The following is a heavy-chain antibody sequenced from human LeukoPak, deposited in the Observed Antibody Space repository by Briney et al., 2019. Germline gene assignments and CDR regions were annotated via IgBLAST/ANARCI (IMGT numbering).Heavy chain of an antibody. D-gene: IGHD6-13*01. CDR1: GFTFSSYS. Sequence: GGSLRLSCAASGFTFSSYSMNWVRQAPGKGLEWVSSIGSSSSYIYYADSVKGRFTISRDNAKNSLYLQMNSLRAEDTAVYYCAGGAAAANDAFDIWGQGTMVTVSS. V-gene: IGHV3-21*01. J-gene: IGHJ3*02. CDR3: AGGAAAANDAFDI. CDR2: IGSSSSYI.